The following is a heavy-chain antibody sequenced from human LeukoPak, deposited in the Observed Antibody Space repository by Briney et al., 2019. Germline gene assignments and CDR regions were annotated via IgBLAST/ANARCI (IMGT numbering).Heavy chain of an antibody. CDR3: AKALGSGSFDY. CDR1: GFTFRSYA. CDR2: ISGSGGNT. D-gene: IGHD1-26*01. V-gene: IGHV3-23*01. Sequence: QPGGSLRLSCAVSGFTFRSYAMSWVRQAPGKGLEWVSGISGSGGNTYYADSVKGRFTISRDNSKNTLYLQMNSLRAEDTAVYYCAKALGSGSFDYWGQGTLVTVSS. J-gene: IGHJ4*02.